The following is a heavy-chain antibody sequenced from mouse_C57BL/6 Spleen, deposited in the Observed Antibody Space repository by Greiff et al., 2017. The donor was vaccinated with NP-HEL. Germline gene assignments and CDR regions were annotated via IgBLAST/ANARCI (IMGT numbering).Heavy chain of an antibody. CDR1: GYTFTGYW. CDR3: ARRGQLRQVAY. V-gene: IGHV1-9*01. Sequence: VQLQESGAELMKPGASVKLSCKATGYTFTGYWIEWVKQRPGHGLEWIGEILPGRGSTNYNEKFKGKATFTADTSSNTAYMQLSSLTTEDSAIYYCARRGQLRQVAYWGQGTLVTVSA. D-gene: IGHD3-2*02. CDR2: ILPGRGST. J-gene: IGHJ3*01.